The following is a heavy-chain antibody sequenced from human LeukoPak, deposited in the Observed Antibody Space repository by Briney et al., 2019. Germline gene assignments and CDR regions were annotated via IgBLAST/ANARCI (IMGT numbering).Heavy chain of an antibody. Sequence: TSETLSLTCTVSGGSISSYYWSWIRQPAGKGLEWIGRIYTSGSTNYNPSLNSRVTMSVDTSKNQFSLKLSSVTAADTAVYYCARERYDILTGYYTFDYWGQGTLVTVSS. J-gene: IGHJ4*02. V-gene: IGHV4-4*07. CDR1: GGSISSYY. CDR3: ARERYDILTGYYTFDY. D-gene: IGHD3-9*01. CDR2: IYTSGST.